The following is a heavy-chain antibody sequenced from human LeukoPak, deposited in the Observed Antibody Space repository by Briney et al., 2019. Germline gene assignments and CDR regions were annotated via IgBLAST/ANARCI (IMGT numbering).Heavy chain of an antibody. CDR3: ARSGYSYGEVGDY. J-gene: IGHJ4*02. CDR2: IYSGGST. V-gene: IGHV3-53*01. Sequence: GGSLRLSCAASGFTVSSNYMSWVRQAPGKGLEWVSVIYSGGSTYYADSVKGRFTISRDNSKNTLYLQMNSLRAEDTAVYYCARSGYSYGEVGDYWGQGTLVTVSS. CDR1: GFTVSSNY. D-gene: IGHD5-18*01.